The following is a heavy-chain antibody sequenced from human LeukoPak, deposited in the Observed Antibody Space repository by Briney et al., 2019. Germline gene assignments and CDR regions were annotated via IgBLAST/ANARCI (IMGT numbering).Heavy chain of an antibody. J-gene: IGHJ6*02. V-gene: IGHV4-59*12. Sequence: PSETLSLTCTVSGGSISSYHWSWIRQPPGKGLEWIGYIYYSGTTNYNPSLKSRVTISVDTSKNQVSLKLSSVTAADTAVYYCARDRVTVAGRDYSYYYGLDVWGQGTAVTVSS. D-gene: IGHD6-19*01. CDR2: IYYSGTT. CDR1: GGSISSYH. CDR3: ARDRVTVAGRDYSYYYGLDV.